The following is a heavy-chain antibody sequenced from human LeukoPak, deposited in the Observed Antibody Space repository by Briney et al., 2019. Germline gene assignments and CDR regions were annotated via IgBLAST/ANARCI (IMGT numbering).Heavy chain of an antibody. Sequence: GGSLRLSCAASGFTFSSYAMHWVRQAPGKGLEWVAVIPYDGSNKYYADSVKGRFTISRDNSKNTLYLQMNSLRAEDTAVYYCARDLPLGYCSSTSCLMAAFDIWGQGTMVTVSS. CDR3: ARDLPLGYCSSTSCLMAAFDI. D-gene: IGHD2-2*01. J-gene: IGHJ3*02. CDR2: IPYDGSNK. CDR1: GFTFSSYA. V-gene: IGHV3-30-3*01.